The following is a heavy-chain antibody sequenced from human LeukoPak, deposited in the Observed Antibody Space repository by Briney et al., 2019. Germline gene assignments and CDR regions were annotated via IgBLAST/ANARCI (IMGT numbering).Heavy chain of an antibody. J-gene: IGHJ4*02. CDR1: GGSISGNY. CDR2: IYYTGST. Sequence: PSETLSLTCTVSGGSISGNYWSWIRQPPGKGLEWIGYIYYTGSTYYNPSLKSRVTISVDTSKNQFSLKLSSVTAADTAVYYCARGLVPTGVDYWGQGTLVTVSS. CDR3: ARGLVPTGVDY. V-gene: IGHV4-59*12. D-gene: IGHD1-14*01.